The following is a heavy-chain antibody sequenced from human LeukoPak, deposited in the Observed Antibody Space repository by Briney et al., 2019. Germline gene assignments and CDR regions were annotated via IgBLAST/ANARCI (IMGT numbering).Heavy chain of an antibody. CDR3: ARALNGYDY. V-gene: IGHV3-48*01. D-gene: IGHD5-24*01. CDR2: ISSSSSTI. J-gene: IGHJ4*02. Sequence: GGSLRLSCAVSGFTFSSYSMNWVRQAPGKGLEWVSYISSSSSTIYYADSVKGRLTISRDNAKNSLYLQMNSLRAEDTAVYYCARALNGYDYWGQGTLVTVSS. CDR1: GFTFSSYS.